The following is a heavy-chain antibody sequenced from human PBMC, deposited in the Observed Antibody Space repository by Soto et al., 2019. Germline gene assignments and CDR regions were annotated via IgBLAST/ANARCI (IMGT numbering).Heavy chain of an antibody. CDR1: GGSIYSYY. CDR3: ARLVACSGGSCKFDP. Sequence: SETLSLTCTVSGGSIYSYYWTWIRQPPGKGLEWIGYIHYSGSTKYNPSLKSRVTISVDTSKNQFSLRLKSVTAADTAVYYCARLVACSGGSCKFDPWGQGTLVTVSS. V-gene: IGHV4-59*08. D-gene: IGHD2-15*01. J-gene: IGHJ5*02. CDR2: IHYSGST.